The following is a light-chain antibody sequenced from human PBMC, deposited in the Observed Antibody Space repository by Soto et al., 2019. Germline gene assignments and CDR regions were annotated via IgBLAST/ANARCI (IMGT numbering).Light chain of an antibody. CDR3: QQYNSWPRT. J-gene: IGKJ1*01. V-gene: IGKV3-15*01. Sequence: EVVMTQSPATLSVSPGEGATLSCRASQGISDTLAWYQQKPGQAPRLLIFGSSTRAPGIPARFSASGSETEFTLTITTLQSEDFAVYYCQQYNSWPRTFGQGTKVDIK. CDR1: QGISDT. CDR2: GSS.